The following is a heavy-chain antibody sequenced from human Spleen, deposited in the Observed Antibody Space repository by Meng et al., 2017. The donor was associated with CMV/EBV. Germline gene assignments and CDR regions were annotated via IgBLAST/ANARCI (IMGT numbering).Heavy chain of an antibody. V-gene: IGHV1-18*01. CDR1: GYTFTSYG. Sequence: ASVKVSCKASGYTFTSYGISWVRQAPGQGLQWMGWINTYNSNTNYAHSLQGRVTMTTDTSTKTGYMDLRSLRSDDTAVLYCVRGDISTGFDYWGQGTLVTVSS. J-gene: IGHJ4*02. CDR3: VRGDISTGFDY. CDR2: INTYNSNT. D-gene: IGHD2-21*02.